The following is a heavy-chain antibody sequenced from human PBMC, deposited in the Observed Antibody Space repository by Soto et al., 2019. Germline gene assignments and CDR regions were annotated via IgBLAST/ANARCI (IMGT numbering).Heavy chain of an antibody. D-gene: IGHD3-22*01. V-gene: IGHV1-69*13. Sequence: SVKVSCKASGGTFSSYAISWVRQAPGQGLEWMGGIIPIFGTANYAQKFQGRVTITADESTSTAYMELSSLRSEDTAVYYCARVYDSSDKRYYFDYWGQGTLVTVSS. CDR3: ARVYDSSDKRYYFDY. CDR2: IIPIFGTA. CDR1: GGTFSSYA. J-gene: IGHJ4*02.